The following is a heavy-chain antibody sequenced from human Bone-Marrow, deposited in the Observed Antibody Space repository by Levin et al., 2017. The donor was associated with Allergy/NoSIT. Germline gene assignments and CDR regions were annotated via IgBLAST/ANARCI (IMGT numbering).Heavy chain of an antibody. V-gene: IGHV4-61*09. CDR3: ARVLQYSYYYTDV. J-gene: IGHJ6*03. CDR1: GVSITSGSYY. CDR2: SYTSGNI. D-gene: IGHD2-21*01. Sequence: HSQTLSLTCTVSGVSITSGSYYWSWIRQPAGKGLEWIGHSYTSGNITYNPSLKSRVTISLDTSKNQFSLKLRSVTAADTAVYYCARVLQYSYYYTDVWGKGTMVTVSS.